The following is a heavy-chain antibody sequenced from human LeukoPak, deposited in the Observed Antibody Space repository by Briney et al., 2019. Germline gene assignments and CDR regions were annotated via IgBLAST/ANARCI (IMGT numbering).Heavy chain of an antibody. CDR3: ARGLGGSSGCFGY. J-gene: IGHJ4*02. V-gene: IGHV4-59*01. Sequence: PSETLSLTCTVSGGSISSYYWSWIRQPPGKGLECIGYIYYSGSTNYNPSLKSRVTISVDTSKNQLSLKLRSVTAADTAVYYCARGLGGSSGCFGYWGQGTLVTVSS. D-gene: IGHD6-19*01. CDR2: IYYSGST. CDR1: GGSISSYY.